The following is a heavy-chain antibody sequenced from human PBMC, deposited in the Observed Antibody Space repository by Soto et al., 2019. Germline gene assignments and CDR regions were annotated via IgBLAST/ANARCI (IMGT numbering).Heavy chain of an antibody. CDR2: IYWDEDK. D-gene: IGHD5-18*01. V-gene: IGHV2-5*02. CDR3: AHSHSYGDGGACDI. J-gene: IGHJ3*02. CDR1: GFSLSTSGVG. Sequence: QITLKESGPTLVKPTQTLTLTCTFSGFSLSTSGVGVGWISQPPGKALEWLALIYWDEDKRYSPSLKSRLTITKDTSKNQVVLTMTNMDPVETATYYCAHSHSYGDGGACDIWGQGTMVTVSS.